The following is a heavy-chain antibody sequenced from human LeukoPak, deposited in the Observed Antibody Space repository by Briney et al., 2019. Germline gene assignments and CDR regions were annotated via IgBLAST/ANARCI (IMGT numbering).Heavy chain of an antibody. V-gene: IGHV3-30*03. J-gene: IGHJ6*02. CDR3: ARRPIKYYYYGMDV. CDR1: GLRFRNYG. CDR2: IYYDGSNQ. Sequence: PGRSLRLSCVVSGLRFRNYGMHWVRQAPGKGLEWVAVIYYDGSNQYYADSVKGRFTISRDNSKNTLYLQMNSLRAEDTAVYYCARRPIKYYYYGMDVWGQGTTVTVSS.